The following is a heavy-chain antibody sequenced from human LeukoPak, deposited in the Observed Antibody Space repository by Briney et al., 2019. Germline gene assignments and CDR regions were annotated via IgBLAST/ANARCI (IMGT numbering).Heavy chain of an antibody. CDR3: AKFQGLAGYYFDS. J-gene: IGHJ4*02. CDR1: GFTFSRYA. V-gene: IGHV3-23*01. D-gene: IGHD3/OR15-3a*01. Sequence: GGSLRLSCAASGFTFSRYAMSWVRQAPGKGLQWVSAISGSGGSTYYADSVKGRFTISRDNSKNTLYLQMNSLRAEDTAVYYYAKFQGLAGYYFDSWGQGTLVTVSS. CDR2: ISGSGGST.